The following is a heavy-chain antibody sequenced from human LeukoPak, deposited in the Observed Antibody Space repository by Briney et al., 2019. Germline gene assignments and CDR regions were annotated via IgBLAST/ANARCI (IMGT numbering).Heavy chain of an antibody. D-gene: IGHD4-17*01. CDR1: GFTFSSYS. CDR3: ARAWHGDYGGD. V-gene: IGHV3-21*01. CDR2: ISSSSSYI. Sequence: PGGSLRLSCAASGFTFSSYSMNWVRQAPGRGLEWVSSISSSSSYIYYADSVKGRFTISRDNAKNSLYLQMNSLRAEDTAVYYCARAWHGDYGGDWGQGTLVTVSS. J-gene: IGHJ4*02.